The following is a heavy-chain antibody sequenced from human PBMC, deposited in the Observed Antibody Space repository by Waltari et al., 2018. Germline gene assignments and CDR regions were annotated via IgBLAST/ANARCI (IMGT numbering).Heavy chain of an antibody. J-gene: IGHJ4*02. CDR3: AINSNYCSGDKCYIDY. D-gene: IGHD2-15*01. CDR2: MRDDGSDK. V-gene: IGHV3-30*02. CDR1: GLIFRSYG. Sequence: QVQVVESGGGVVQPGVSLRLSCAASGLIFRSYGMHWVRQAPGKGLEWVAFMRDDGSDKYYADSVKGRFTISRDNSKNTLYLQMNSLRAEDTAVYYCAINSNYCSGDKCYIDYWGQGTLVTVSS.